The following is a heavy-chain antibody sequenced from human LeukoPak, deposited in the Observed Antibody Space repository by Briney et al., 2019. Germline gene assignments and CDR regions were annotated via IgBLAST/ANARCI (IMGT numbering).Heavy chain of an antibody. Sequence: PGGSLRLSCVASGFTFSSYGMHWVRQAPGKGLEWVAFIWYDGSSKYYADSVKGRFTISRDNSKNTLYLQMNSLRPEDTAVYYCAKDGGNFLGYWGQGTLVTVSS. V-gene: IGHV3-30*02. CDR1: GFTFSSYG. CDR2: IWYDGSSK. J-gene: IGHJ4*02. D-gene: IGHD4-23*01. CDR3: AKDGGNFLGY.